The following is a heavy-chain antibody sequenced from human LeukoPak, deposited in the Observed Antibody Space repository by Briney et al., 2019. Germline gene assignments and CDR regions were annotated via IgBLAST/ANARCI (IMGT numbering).Heavy chain of an antibody. D-gene: IGHD3-10*02. CDR2: MCGSAGCT. CDR3: VRDRPNYHEYNGHYYTRDGDH. V-gene: IGHV3-23*01. Sequence: GGSLRLSXVASGFNFNVYAMSWVRLAPGKGLQWVASMCGSAGCTFYPDSVKGRSTISRDNSHNILYLQMNSLRAEDTAIYYCVRDRPNYHEYNGHYYTRDGDHWGQGTLVTVSS. J-gene: IGHJ5*02. CDR1: GFNFNVYA.